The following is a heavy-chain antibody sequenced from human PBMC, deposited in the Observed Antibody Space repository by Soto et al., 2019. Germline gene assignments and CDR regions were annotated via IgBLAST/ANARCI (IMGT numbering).Heavy chain of an antibody. CDR3: AKGGSDYYGMDV. V-gene: IGHV3-30*18. D-gene: IGHD1-26*01. CDR2: ISYDGSNK. J-gene: IGHJ6*02. Sequence: QVQLVESGGGVVQPGRSLRLSCAASGFTFSSYGMHWVRQAPGKGLEWVAVISYDGSNKYYADSVKGRFTISRDNSKNPLYLQMNSLRAEDTAVYYCAKGGSDYYGMDVWGQGTTVTVSS. CDR1: GFTFSSYG.